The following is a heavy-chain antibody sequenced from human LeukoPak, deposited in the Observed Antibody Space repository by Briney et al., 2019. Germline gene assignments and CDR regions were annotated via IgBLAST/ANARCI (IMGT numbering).Heavy chain of an antibody. CDR3: ARDEAGATPIDY. D-gene: IGHD6-25*01. V-gene: IGHV3-74*01. Sequence: PGGSLRLSCGASGFTFSSHWMHWVRHVPGKGLVWVSNINGDGSSVGYADSVKGRFAVSRDNAKNTLYLHMSSLRAEDTAVYYCARDEAGATPIDYWGQGTLVTVSS. J-gene: IGHJ4*02. CDR1: GFTFSSHW. CDR2: INGDGSSV.